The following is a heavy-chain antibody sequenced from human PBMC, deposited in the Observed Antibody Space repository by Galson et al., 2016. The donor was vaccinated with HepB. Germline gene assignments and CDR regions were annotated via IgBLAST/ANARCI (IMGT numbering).Heavy chain of an antibody. CDR2: INHSGST. CDR3: ARRAYYASGSYFNY. D-gene: IGHD3-10*01. Sequence: TLSLTCAVYGGSFSDYYWNWIRQPPEKGLEWIGEINHSGSTNYNPSLKSRVTISVDTSKNQFSLKVNSVTAADAAVYYCARRAYYASGSYFNYWGQGTLVTVPS. V-gene: IGHV4-34*01. J-gene: IGHJ4*02. CDR1: GGSFSDYY.